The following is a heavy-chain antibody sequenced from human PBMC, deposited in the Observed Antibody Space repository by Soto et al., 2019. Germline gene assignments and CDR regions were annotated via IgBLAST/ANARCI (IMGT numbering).Heavy chain of an antibody. CDR3: ARDSPSGIAAAGPQGGAFYYYGMDV. CDR1: GYTFTGYY. CDR2: INPNSGGT. V-gene: IGHV1-2*04. J-gene: IGHJ6*02. Sequence: GASVKVSCKASGYTFTGYYMHWVRQAPGQGLEWMGWINPNSGGTNYAQKFQGWVTMTRDTSISTAYMELSRLRSDDTAVYYCARDSPSGIAAAGPQGGAFYYYGMDVWGQGTTVTVSS. D-gene: IGHD6-13*01.